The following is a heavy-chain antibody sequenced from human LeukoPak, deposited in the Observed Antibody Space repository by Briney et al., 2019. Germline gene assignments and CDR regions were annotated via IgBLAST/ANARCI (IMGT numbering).Heavy chain of an antibody. CDR1: GGSISSGSYY. CDR2: IYTSGST. CDR3: ARRDSSGYYSY. V-gene: IGHV4-61*02. D-gene: IGHD3-22*01. Sequence: SQTLSLTCTVSGGSISSGSYYWSWIRQPAGKGLEWIGRIYTSGSTNYNPSLKSRVTISVDTSKNQFSLKLSSVTAADTAVYYCARRDSSGYYSYWGQGTLVTVSS. J-gene: IGHJ4*02.